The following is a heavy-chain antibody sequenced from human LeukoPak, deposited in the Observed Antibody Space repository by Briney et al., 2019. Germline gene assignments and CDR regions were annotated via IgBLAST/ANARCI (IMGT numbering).Heavy chain of an antibody. CDR2: ISGSGGST. J-gene: IGHJ4*02. CDR1: QLTFNRYV. D-gene: IGHD6-13*01. Sequence: GGSLRLSCTSSQLTFNRYVMAWVRQAPGKGLEWVSAISGSGGSTYYADSVKGRFTISRDNSKNTLYLQVNSLKAEDTAVYYCAKGGSYSSSWYDYWGQGTLVTVSS. CDR3: AKGGSYSSSWYDY. V-gene: IGHV3-23*01.